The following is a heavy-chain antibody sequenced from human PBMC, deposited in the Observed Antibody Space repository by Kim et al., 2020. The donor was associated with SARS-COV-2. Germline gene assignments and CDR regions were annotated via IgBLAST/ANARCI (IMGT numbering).Heavy chain of an antibody. Sequence: NRSGDGTNYAQKFQGRVTMTGDTSTNTVYMELSSLRSDDTAVYYCAKEGGHWGQGTLVTVSS. CDR2: NRSGDGT. D-gene: IGHD3-16*01. J-gene: IGHJ4*02. CDR3: AKEGGH. V-gene: IGHV1-46*01.